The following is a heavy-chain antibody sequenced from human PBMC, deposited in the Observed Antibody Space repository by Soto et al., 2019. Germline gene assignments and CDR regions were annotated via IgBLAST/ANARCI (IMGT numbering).Heavy chain of an antibody. V-gene: IGHV4-30-4*08. J-gene: IGHJ6*02. D-gene: IGHD4-17*01. CDR1: GGSITNDDYY. CDR2: IYYNGNT. Sequence: QVQLQESGPGLVKASQTLSLTCSVSGGSITNDDYYWTWIRQPPGKGLEWIGHIYYNGNTYYNPSLKRRLTLSLDTSQNPFSLHLTSVIAADSASYFCARATTVTSSFFYYGLDVWGQGTTVNVSS. CDR3: ARATTVTSSFFYYGLDV.